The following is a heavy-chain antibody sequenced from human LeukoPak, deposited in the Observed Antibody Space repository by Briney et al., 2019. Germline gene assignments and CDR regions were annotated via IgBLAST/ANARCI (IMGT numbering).Heavy chain of an antibody. V-gene: IGHV3-74*01. J-gene: IGHJ5*02. CDR2: INSDGSST. CDR3: AATTNGVTFDP. CDR1: GFTFSSYW. Sequence: AGGSLRLSCAASGFTFSSYWMHWVRHPPGKGLVWVSRINSDGSSTSYADSVKGRFTISRDNAKNTLYLQMNSLRAEDTAVYYCAATTNGVTFDPWGQGTLVTVSS. D-gene: IGHD2-8*01.